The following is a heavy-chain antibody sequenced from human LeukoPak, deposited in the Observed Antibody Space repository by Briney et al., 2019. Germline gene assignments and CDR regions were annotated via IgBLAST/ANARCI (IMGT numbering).Heavy chain of an antibody. CDR1: GYSISSGYY. CDR2: IYHSGST. CDR3: ARAQQQLVLDY. Sequence: SETLSLTCTVSGYSISSGYYWGWIRQPPGKGLEWIGSIYHSGSTYYNPSLKSRVTISVDTSKNQFSLKLSSVTAADTAVYYCARAQQQLVLDYWGQGTLVTVSS. D-gene: IGHD6-13*01. V-gene: IGHV4-38-2*02. J-gene: IGHJ4*02.